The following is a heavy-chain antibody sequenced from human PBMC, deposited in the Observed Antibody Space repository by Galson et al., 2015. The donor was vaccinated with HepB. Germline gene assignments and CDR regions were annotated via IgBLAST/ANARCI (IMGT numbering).Heavy chain of an antibody. D-gene: IGHD1-7*01. CDR1: GYIFTGYY. CDR3: ATAGTGSAAFDI. J-gene: IGHJ3*02. Sequence: SVKVSCKASGYIFTGYYLHWVRQAPGQGLEWMAWSHPNSGGTNYALKFAGRVTMTRDTSISTSYLEVSSLRSDDTAVYYCATAGTGSAAFDIWGQGTMVTVSS. V-gene: IGHV1-2*02. CDR2: SHPNSGGT.